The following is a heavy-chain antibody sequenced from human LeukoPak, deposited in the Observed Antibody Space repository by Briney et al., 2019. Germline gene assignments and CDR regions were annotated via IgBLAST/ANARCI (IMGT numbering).Heavy chain of an antibody. J-gene: IGHJ2*01. CDR3: ARGAEEGYFDL. CDR2: IWYDGSNK. Sequence: PGGSLRLSCAASGFTFSSYSMHWVRQAPGKGLEWVAVIWYDGSNKYYADSVKGRFTISRDNSKNTLYLQMNSLRAEDTAVYYCARGAEEGYFDLWGRGTLVTVSS. CDR1: GFTFSSYS. V-gene: IGHV3-33*08.